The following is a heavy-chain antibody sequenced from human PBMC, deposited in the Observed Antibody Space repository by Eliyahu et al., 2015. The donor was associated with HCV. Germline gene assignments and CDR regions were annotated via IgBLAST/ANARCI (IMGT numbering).Heavy chain of an antibody. CDR1: XGXISSYX. D-gene: IGHD6-19*01. Sequence: QVQLQESGPGLVKPSETLSLTCTVXXGXISSYXWXWXRQPPGKGLGWIXDIHYSGSTNYNPSLKXRVTISVDTXKXQFSLKLSSVTAADTAVYYCASGGGGIAVAGTGGWFDPWGQGTLVTVSS. J-gene: IGHJ5*02. CDR3: ASGGGGIAVAGTGGWFDP. CDR2: IHYSGST. V-gene: IGHV4-59*01.